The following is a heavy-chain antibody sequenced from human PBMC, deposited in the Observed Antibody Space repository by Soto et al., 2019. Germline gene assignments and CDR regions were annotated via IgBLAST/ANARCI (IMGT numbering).Heavy chain of an antibody. J-gene: IGHJ3*02. Sequence: SVKVSCKASGGTFSSYAISWVRQAPGQGLEWMGGIIPIFGTANYAQKFQGRVTITADESTSTAYMELSSLRSEDTAVYYCAKSPSGGSAAFDIWRQGTMVTFSS. V-gene: IGHV1-69*13. CDR1: GGTFSSYA. CDR3: AKSPSGGSAAFDI. CDR2: IIPIFGTA. D-gene: IGHD2-15*01.